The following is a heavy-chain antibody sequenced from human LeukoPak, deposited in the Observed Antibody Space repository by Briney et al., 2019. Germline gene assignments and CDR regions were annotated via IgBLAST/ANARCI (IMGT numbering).Heavy chain of an antibody. CDR3: AREVYNPDPSFDY. J-gene: IGHJ4*02. Sequence: GGSLRLSCAVSGFPFSGYYVSWIRQAPGKGLEWISYISGSGNTIYYADSVRRRFTVSWDNAKNSLFLQMNSLRANDTAVYYCAREVYNPDPSFDYWGQGTLVTVSS. V-gene: IGHV3-11*01. CDR2: ISGSGNTI. D-gene: IGHD1-1*01. CDR1: GFPFSGYY.